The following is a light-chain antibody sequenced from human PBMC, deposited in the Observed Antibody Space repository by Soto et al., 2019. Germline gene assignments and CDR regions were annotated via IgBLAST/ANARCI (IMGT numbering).Light chain of an antibody. J-gene: IGKJ1*01. Sequence: EIVMTQSPATLSVSPGERATLSCRASQSVSGSLAWYQQKPGQAPRLLIYGASTRATGIPARFSGSGSGTEFTLTISSLQSEDFAVYYCQQYNNWPPDGTFGQGTKVEIK. CDR3: QQYNNWPPDGT. CDR1: QSVSGS. CDR2: GAS. V-gene: IGKV3-15*01.